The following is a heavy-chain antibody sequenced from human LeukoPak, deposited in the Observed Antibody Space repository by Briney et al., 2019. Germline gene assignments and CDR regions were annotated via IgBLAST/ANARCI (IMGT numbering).Heavy chain of an antibody. Sequence: ASVKVSCKASGGTFSSYAISWVRQAPGQGLEWMGGIIPIFGTANYAQKFQGRVTITTDESTSTAYMELSSLRSDDTAVYYCARDMRHYRYYESDEYYFNFEYWGQGTLVTVSS. J-gene: IGHJ4*02. CDR3: ARDMRHYRYYESDEYYFNFEY. CDR1: GGTFSSYA. CDR2: IIPIFGTA. D-gene: IGHD3-22*01. V-gene: IGHV1-69*05.